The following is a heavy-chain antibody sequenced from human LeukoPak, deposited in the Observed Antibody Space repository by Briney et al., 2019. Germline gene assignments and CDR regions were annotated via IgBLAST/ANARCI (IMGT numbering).Heavy chain of an antibody. CDR2: ISGGST. J-gene: IGHJ4*02. Sequence: GGSLRLSCAASGFTVSSNEMSWVRQAPGKGLEWVSSISGGSTYYADSRKGRFTISRDNSKNTLHLQMNSLRAEDTAVYYCAKDLGGANWNFDYWGQGTLVTVSS. V-gene: IGHV3-38-3*01. CDR1: GFTVSSNE. D-gene: IGHD1-20*01. CDR3: AKDLGGANWNFDY.